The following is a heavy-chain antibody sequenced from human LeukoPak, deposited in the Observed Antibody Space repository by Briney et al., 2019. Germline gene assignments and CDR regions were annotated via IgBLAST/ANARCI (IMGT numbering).Heavy chain of an antibody. CDR2: IYYSGST. Sequence: TPSQTLSLTCAVSGGSISSGGYSWSWIRQPPGKGLEWIGYIYYSGSTYYNPSLKSRVTISVDTSKNQFSLKLSSVTAADTAVYYCARLPTVVTRAAFDIWGQGTMVTVSS. CDR3: ARLPTVVTRAAFDI. V-gene: IGHV4-30-4*07. D-gene: IGHD4-23*01. CDR1: GGSISSGGYS. J-gene: IGHJ3*02.